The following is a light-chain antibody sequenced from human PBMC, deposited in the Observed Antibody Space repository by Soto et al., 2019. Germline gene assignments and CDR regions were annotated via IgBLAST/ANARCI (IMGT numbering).Light chain of an antibody. J-gene: IGKJ5*01. V-gene: IGKV1-39*01. CDR3: QKSFSVPIT. CDR2: SAS. CDR1: QSIAGY. Sequence: DIQMTQSPSSLSASVGDRVTITCRASQSIAGYLSWYQQRPGKAPKFLIYSASSLQRGVQSRFSGSGSGTDFSLTINGLQTEDFATYFCQKSFSVPITFGQGKRLE.